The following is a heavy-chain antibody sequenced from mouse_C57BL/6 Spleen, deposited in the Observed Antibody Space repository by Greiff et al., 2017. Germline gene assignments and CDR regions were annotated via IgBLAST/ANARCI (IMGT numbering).Heavy chain of an antibody. CDR3: VRHNYGGYFDY. Sequence: EVNLVESGGGLVQPKGSLKLSCAASGFSFNTYAMNWVRQAPGKGLEWVARIRSKSNNYATYYADSVKDRFTISRDDSESMLYLQMNNLKTEDTAMYYGVRHNYGGYFDYWGQGTTLTVSS. V-gene: IGHV10-1*01. CDR1: GFSFNTYA. D-gene: IGHD1-1*01. CDR2: IRSKSNNYAT. J-gene: IGHJ2*01.